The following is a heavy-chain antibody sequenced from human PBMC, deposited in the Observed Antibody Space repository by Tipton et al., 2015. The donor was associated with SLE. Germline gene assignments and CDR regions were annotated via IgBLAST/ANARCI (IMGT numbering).Heavy chain of an antibody. V-gene: IGHV3-30*04. CDR1: GFTFSKYA. CDR3: ARVGRWREVSDI. D-gene: IGHD3-16*01. CDR2: LSYDENNK. Sequence: QLVQSGGGVVLPERSLRLSCAASGFTFSKYAMHWVRQPPGKGLEWVADLSYDENNKYYADSVKGRFTISSDVSKNTLYLQMNSLRPDDTAVYYCARVGRWREVSDIWGQGTLITVSA. J-gene: IGHJ3*02.